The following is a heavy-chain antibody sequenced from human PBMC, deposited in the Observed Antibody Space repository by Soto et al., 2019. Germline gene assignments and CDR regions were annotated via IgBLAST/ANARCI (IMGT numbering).Heavy chain of an antibody. CDR2: IYYSGST. CDR3: ARASSLYSSSWYGYGMDV. V-gene: IGHV4-59*01. J-gene: IGHJ6*02. D-gene: IGHD6-13*01. Sequence: SETLSLTSTVSGSSITSYYWSWIRQPPGKGLEWIGYIYYSGSTNYNPSLKSRVTISVDTSKNQFSLKLSSVTAADTAVYYCARASSLYSSSWYGYGMDVWGQGTTVT. CDR1: GSSITSYY.